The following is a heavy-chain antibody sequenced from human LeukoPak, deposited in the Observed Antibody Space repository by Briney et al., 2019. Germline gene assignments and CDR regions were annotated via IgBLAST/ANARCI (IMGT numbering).Heavy chain of an antibody. CDR1: GITFSTYA. V-gene: IGHV3-30*04. D-gene: IGHD3-22*01. J-gene: IGHJ4*02. CDR3: AGDGLNYYDSSGYSDY. Sequence: PGRSLRLSCAASGITFSTYAMHWVRQAPGKGREWVAVMSYDGSNTYYGDSVKGRFTISRDNSKNTLYLQMNSLRAEDTAVYYCAGDGLNYYDSSGYSDYWGQGTLVTVSS. CDR2: MSYDGSNT.